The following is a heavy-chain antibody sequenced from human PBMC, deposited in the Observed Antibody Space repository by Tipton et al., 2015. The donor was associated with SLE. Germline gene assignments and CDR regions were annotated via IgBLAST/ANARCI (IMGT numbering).Heavy chain of an antibody. D-gene: IGHD1-14*01. J-gene: IGHJ4*02. CDR3: ARGPANRNYFDY. CDR1: GGSISSYY. V-gene: IGHV4-59*12. CDR2: IYYSGST. Sequence: TLSLTCTVSGGSISSYYWSWIRQPPGKGLEWIGYIYYSGSTNYNPSLKSRVTISVDTSKNQFSLKLCSVTAADTAVYYCARGPANRNYFDYWGQGTLVTVSS.